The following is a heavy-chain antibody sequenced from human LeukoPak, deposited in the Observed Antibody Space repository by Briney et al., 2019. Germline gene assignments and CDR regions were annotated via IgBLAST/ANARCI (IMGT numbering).Heavy chain of an antibody. CDR3: ASGSLGDGYGVGDYYQYMDV. CDR1: GYTFTGYY. J-gene: IGHJ6*03. Sequence: GASVKVSCKASGYTFTGYYMHWVRQAPGQGLEWMGWINPNSGGTNYAQKFQGRVTMTRDTSISTAYMELSRLRSDDTAVYYCASGSLGDGYGVGDYYQYMDVWGKGTTVTVSS. D-gene: IGHD5-24*01. V-gene: IGHV1-2*02. CDR2: INPNSGGT.